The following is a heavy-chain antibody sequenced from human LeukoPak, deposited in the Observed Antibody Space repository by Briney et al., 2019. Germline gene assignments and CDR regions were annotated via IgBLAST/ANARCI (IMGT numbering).Heavy chain of an antibody. CDR1: GFTFSNAW. CDR2: IKSKTDGGTT. D-gene: IGHD6-19*01. CDR3: TTGESGWYYYFDY. J-gene: IGHJ4*02. V-gene: IGHV3-15*01. Sequence: GGSLRLSCAASGFTFSNAWMSWVRQAPGRGLEWVGRIKSKTDGGTTDYAAPVKGRFTISRDDSKNTLYLQMNSLKTEDTAVYYCTTGESGWYYYFDYWGQGTLVTVSS.